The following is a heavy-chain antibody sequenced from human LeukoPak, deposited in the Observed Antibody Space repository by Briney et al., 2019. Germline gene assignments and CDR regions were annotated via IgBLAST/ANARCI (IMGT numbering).Heavy chain of an antibody. CDR1: GLTLSTYA. D-gene: IGHD5-24*01. CDR3: AKDGEMATSDAFDI. Sequence: GGSLRLSCTASGLTLSTYALSWVRQTPGKGLEWLSVISATGSTTYYADSVRGRFTISRDNSKNTLYLQMNSLRAEDTAVYYCAKDGEMATSDAFDIWGQGTMVTVSS. CDR2: ISATGSTT. J-gene: IGHJ3*02. V-gene: IGHV3-23*01.